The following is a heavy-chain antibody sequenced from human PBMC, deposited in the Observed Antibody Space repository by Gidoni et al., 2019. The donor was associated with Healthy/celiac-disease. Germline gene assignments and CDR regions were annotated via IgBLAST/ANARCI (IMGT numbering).Heavy chain of an antibody. CDR1: GFTFSSYA. CDR2: ISGSGGST. CDR3: AKSTMVRGVAPGDY. D-gene: IGHD3-10*01. J-gene: IGHJ4*02. Sequence: EVQLLESGGGLVQPGGSLRLSCAGSGFTFSSYAMSWVRQAPGKGLEWVSAISGSGGSTYYADSVKGRFTISRDNSKNTLYLQMNSLRAEDTAVYYCAKSTMVRGVAPGDYWGQGTLVTVSS. V-gene: IGHV3-23*01.